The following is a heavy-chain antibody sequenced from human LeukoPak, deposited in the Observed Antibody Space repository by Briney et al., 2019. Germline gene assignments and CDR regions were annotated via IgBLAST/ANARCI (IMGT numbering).Heavy chain of an antibody. CDR1: GGSISSGGYS. CDR3: VRSDDFWSGYYGY. D-gene: IGHD3-3*01. J-gene: IGHJ4*02. CDR2: INYSGST. V-gene: IGHV4-61*08. Sequence: KTSETLSLTCAVSGGSISSGGYSWSWIRQPPGKGLEWIVSINYSGSTNYNPSLKSRVAISVDTSKNQFSLKLSSVTAADTAVYYCVRSDDFWSGYYGYWGQGTLVTVSS.